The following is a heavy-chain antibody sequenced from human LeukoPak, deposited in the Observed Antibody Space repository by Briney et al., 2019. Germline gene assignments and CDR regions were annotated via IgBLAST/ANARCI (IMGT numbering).Heavy chain of an antibody. J-gene: IGHJ4*02. D-gene: IGHD3/OR15-3a*01. CDR1: GGSISSSRYY. CDR3: ARQTGSGLFILP. Sequence: SETLSLTCTVSGGSISSSRYYGGWIRQPPGKGLEWIGSLYYSGNTYYNPSLKSRVTISVDMSKNQFSLKLSSVTAADTSVYYCARQTGSGLFILPGGQGTLVTVSS. V-gene: IGHV4-39*01. CDR2: LYYSGNT.